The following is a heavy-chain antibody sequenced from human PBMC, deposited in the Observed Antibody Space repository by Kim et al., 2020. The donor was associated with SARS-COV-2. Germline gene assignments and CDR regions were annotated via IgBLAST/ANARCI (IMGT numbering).Heavy chain of an antibody. CDR3: ASVGSANFPYFFDY. J-gene: IGHJ4*02. V-gene: IGHV3-7*01. CDR1: EFTFSTFW. CDR2: IKQDGSEK. D-gene: IGHD3-10*01. Sequence: GGSLRLSCAASEFTFSTFWMSWVRQAPGKGLEWVANIKQDGSEKYYVDSVRGQFTISRDNAKNSLFLQMNSLRAEDTAVYYCASVGSANFPYFFDYWGQGTLVTVSS.